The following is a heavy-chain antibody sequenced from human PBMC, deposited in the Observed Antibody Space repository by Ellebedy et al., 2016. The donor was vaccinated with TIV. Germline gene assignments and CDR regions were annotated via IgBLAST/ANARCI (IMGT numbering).Heavy chain of an antibody. V-gene: IGHV3-33*01. J-gene: IGHJ4*02. Sequence: GESLKISCAASGFTFSSYGMHWVRQAPGKGLEWVAVIWYDGSNKYYADSVKGRFTISRDNSQNTLSLQMNSRRAEDTAVYYCARGGPGSSSPHDYWGQGTLVTVSS. CDR3: ARGGPGSSSPHDY. CDR2: IWYDGSNK. CDR1: GFTFSSYG. D-gene: IGHD2-2*01.